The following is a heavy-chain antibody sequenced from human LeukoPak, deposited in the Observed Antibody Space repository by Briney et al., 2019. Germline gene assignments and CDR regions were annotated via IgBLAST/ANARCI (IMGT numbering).Heavy chain of an antibody. Sequence: GSLRLSCAASGFTFSSYAMSWIRQPPGKGLEWIGEINHSGSTNYNPSLKSRVTISVDTSKNQFSLKLSSVTAADTAVYYCARRGIAAMGYWGQGTLVTVSS. J-gene: IGHJ4*02. CDR3: ARRGIAAMGY. D-gene: IGHD6-13*01. CDR2: INHSGST. CDR1: GFTFSSYA. V-gene: IGHV4-34*01.